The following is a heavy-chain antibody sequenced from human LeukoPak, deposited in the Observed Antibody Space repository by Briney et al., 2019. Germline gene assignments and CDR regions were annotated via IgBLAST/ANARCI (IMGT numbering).Heavy chain of an antibody. CDR2: IYTSGST. Sequence: PSQTLSLTCTVSGGSISSGSYYWSWIRQPAGKGLEWIGRIYTSGSTNYNPPLKSRVTISVDTSKNQFSLKLSSVTAADTAVFYCARDGTRRYMDVWGKGTTVTVSS. CDR1: GGSISSGSYY. V-gene: IGHV4-61*02. D-gene: IGHD1-14*01. CDR3: ARDGTRRYMDV. J-gene: IGHJ6*03.